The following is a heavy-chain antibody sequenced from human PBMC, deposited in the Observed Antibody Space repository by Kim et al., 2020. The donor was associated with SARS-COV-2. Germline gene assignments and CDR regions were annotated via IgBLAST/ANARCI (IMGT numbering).Heavy chain of an antibody. CDR2: IYPKSGGT. V-gene: IGHV1-2*04. J-gene: IGHJ6*02. D-gene: IGHD2-2*01. Sequence: ASVKVSCKASGYTFNDYYIHWVRQAPGGELEWMGWIYPKSGGTNYAQKFQGWVTMTRDTSINTAHMELSRLRSDDTAIYYCARQQYPGVGYGMDVWGQGTTVTVSS. CDR3: ARQQYPGVGYGMDV. CDR1: GYTFNDYY.